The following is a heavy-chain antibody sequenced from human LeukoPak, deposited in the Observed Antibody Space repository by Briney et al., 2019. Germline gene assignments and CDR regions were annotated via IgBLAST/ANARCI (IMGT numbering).Heavy chain of an antibody. J-gene: IGHJ2*01. CDR1: GGSISSNGYY. CDR3: ASNQWPNWYFDL. D-gene: IGHD6-19*01. CDR2: IYYTGST. V-gene: IGHV4-39*07. Sequence: SETLSLTCTVSGGSISSNGYYWGWIRQPPGKGLEWIGSIYYTGSTFDNPSLKSRVTISVDKSRNQFSLKLTSVTAADTAVYYCASNQWPNWYFDLWGRSTLVTVSS.